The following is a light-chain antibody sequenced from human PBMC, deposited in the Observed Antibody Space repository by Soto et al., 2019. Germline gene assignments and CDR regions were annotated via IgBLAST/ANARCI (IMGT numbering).Light chain of an antibody. J-gene: IGKJ2*03. CDR1: QCVCSH. V-gene: IGKV3-15*01. Sequence: IVMTQSPYTLSVTPKEKATLSCMSGQCVCSHLAWYQQIPVQAPRLLIYDASTRAPGFPARFSGSGSGTEFTLTICCLQPKAFDVFYLRPRHTCWYSLGDGTRV. CDR2: DAS. CDR3: RPRHTCWYS.